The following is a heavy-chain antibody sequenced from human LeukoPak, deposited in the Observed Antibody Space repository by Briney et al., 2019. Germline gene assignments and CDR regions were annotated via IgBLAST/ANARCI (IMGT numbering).Heavy chain of an antibody. CDR1: GFTLSNYW. CDR3: VRDWDHFDFDS. J-gene: IGHJ5*01. D-gene: IGHD3-9*01. CDR2: IKGDGSHT. V-gene: IGHV3-74*01. Sequence: QPGGSLRLSCAASGFTLSNYWMHWVRQAPGKGLVWVSRIKGDGSHTIYADSVKGRFTISRDNAKNTLYLQMRSLRAEDTAVYYCVRDWDHFDFDSWGQGTLVTVSS.